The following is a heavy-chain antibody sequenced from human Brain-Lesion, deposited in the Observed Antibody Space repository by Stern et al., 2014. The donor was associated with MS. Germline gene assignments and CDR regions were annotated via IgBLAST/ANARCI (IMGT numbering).Heavy chain of an antibody. CDR3: ARGERWFDS. CDR2: VNNDGRRT. J-gene: IGHJ5*01. V-gene: IGHV3-74*02. D-gene: IGHD3-10*01. Sequence: EFQLVQSGGGFVQPGGSLRLSCAASGFTFSNYWMHWVRQAPGKGLVWVSRVNNDGRRTSYADSVKGRFPMSRDNAKNPLYLQMNSLRVEDTAIYYCARGERWFDSWGQGTLFTVSS. CDR1: GFTFSNYW.